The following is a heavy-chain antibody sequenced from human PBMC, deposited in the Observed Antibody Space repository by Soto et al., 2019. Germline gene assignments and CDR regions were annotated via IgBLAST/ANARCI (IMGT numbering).Heavy chain of an antibody. V-gene: IGHV5-51*01. J-gene: IGHJ5*02. D-gene: IGHD6-13*01. Sequence: PGESLKISCKGSGYSFTNYWIGWVRQMPGKGLEWMGIIYPGDSDTTYSPSFQGQVTISADKSISTAYLQWSSLKASDTAMYYCARLPLAAAYSDANTWGQGTLVTVSS. CDR2: IYPGDSDT. CDR1: GYSFTNYW. CDR3: ARLPLAAAYSDANT.